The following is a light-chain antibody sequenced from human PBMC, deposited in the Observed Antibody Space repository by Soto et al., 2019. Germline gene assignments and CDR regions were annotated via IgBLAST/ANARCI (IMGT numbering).Light chain of an antibody. CDR3: QQSFSTPT. J-gene: IGKJ5*01. CDR2: AAS. Sequence: DIQITQSPSSVSASAGDRVTITCRASQGISSWLAWYQQKPGKAPNLLIYAASSLHSGVPSRFSGSGSGTDFTLTISGLQSEDFATYHCQQSFSTPTFGQGTRLEIK. V-gene: IGKV1-12*01. CDR1: QGISSW.